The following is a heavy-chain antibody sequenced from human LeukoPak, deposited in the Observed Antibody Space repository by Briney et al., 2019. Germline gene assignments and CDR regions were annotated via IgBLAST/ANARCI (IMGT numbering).Heavy chain of an antibody. D-gene: IGHD3-10*01. Sequence: SETLSLTCTVSGGSISSSSYYWGWIRQPPGKGLEWIGEINHSESTNYNPSLKSRVTISVDTSKNQFSLKLSSVTAADTAVYYCARHRDVLLWFGELSKGRGSYFDYWGQGTLVTVSS. V-gene: IGHV4-39*01. CDR3: ARHRDVLLWFGELSKGRGSYFDY. J-gene: IGHJ4*02. CDR1: GGSISSSSYY. CDR2: INHSEST.